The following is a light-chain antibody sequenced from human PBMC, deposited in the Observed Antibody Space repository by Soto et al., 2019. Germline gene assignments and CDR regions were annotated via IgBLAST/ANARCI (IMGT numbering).Light chain of an antibody. CDR2: AAS. CDR1: QAIGID. J-gene: IGKJ1*01. Sequence: DIQMTQSPSSLSTSGGDRVTITCRASQAIGIDLAWYQQKPGKVPKLLIYAASTLQSGVPSGFSGSGSGTDFTLTINSLQPEDVATYYCQKYSGAPPTFGQGTKVEIK. V-gene: IGKV1-27*01. CDR3: QKYSGAPPT.